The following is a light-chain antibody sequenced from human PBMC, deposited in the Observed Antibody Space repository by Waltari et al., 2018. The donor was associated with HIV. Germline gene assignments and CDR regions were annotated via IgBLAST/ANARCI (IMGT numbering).Light chain of an antibody. CDR2: DAS. CDR3: LQSHSNPLS. CDR1: KSIGTH. J-gene: IGKJ3*01. V-gene: IGKV1-39*01. Sequence: DIELTQSPSPRPASVGDRISITCRASKSIGTHLNWYQQKLGKVPKFLIYDASRLQSAVPSRFSGSGSGTDFTLTISSLQPEDFATYYCLQSHSNPLSFGPGTKVNLK.